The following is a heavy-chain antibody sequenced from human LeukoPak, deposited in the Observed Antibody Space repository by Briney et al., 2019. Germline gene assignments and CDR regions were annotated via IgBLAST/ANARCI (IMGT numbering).Heavy chain of an antibody. CDR1: GFTFSSYW. V-gene: IGHV3-74*01. CDR3: ARRPESGTASAYNFYGMDV. Sequence: GGSLRLSCAASGFTFSSYWMHWVRQAPGKGLVWVSRINSDGSSTSYADSVRGRFTISRDNAKNTLYLQMNSLRAEDTAVYHCARRPESGTASAYNFYGMDVWGQGTTVTVSS. CDR2: INSDGSST. D-gene: IGHD1-7*01. J-gene: IGHJ6*02.